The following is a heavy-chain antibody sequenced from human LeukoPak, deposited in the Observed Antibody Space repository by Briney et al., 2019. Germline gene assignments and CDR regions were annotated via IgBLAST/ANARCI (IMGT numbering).Heavy chain of an antibody. CDR3: ARADCSGGSCYSSWFDP. Sequence: SVKVSCKASGGTFSGYANSWVRQAPGQGLEWMGGIIPIFGTANYAQKFQGRVTITADESTSTAYMELSSLRSEDTAVYYCARADCSGGSCYSSWFDPWGQGTLVTVSS. CDR1: GGTFSGYA. D-gene: IGHD2-15*01. J-gene: IGHJ5*02. CDR2: IIPIFGTA. V-gene: IGHV1-69*13.